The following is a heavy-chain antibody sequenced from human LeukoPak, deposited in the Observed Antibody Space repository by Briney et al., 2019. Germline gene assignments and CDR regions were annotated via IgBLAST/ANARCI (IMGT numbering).Heavy chain of an antibody. CDR1: GYTFTGYY. CDR2: INPNSGGT. Sequence: GASVKVSCKASGYTFTGYYMHWVRQAPGQGLEWMGWINPNSGGTSYAQKFQGRVTMTRDTSISTAYMELSRLRSDDTAVYYCARLRGYSGYEAFDIWGQGTMVTVSS. D-gene: IGHD5-12*01. J-gene: IGHJ3*02. CDR3: ARLRGYSGYEAFDI. V-gene: IGHV1-2*02.